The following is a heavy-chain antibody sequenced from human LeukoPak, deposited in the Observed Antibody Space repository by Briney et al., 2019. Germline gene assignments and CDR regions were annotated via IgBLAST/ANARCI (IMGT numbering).Heavy chain of an antibody. CDR2: ISAYNGNT. V-gene: IGHV1-18*01. CDR1: GYTFTSYG. J-gene: IGHJ4*02. Sequence: ASVKVSCKASGYTFTSYGISWVRQAPGQGLEWMGWISAYNGNTNYAQKLQGRVTMTTDTSTSTAYMELRSLRSDDTAVYYCARDRETTLHSGSSTRRRNFDYWGQGTLVTVSS. CDR3: ARDRETTLHSGSSTRRRNFDY. D-gene: IGHD1-26*01.